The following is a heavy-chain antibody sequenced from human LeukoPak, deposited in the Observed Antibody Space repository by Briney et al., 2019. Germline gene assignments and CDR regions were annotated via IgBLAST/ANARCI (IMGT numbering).Heavy chain of an antibody. J-gene: IGHJ5*02. D-gene: IGHD3-3*01. CDR3: ARRGPRTYYDFWSPQGSKFDP. V-gene: IGHV4-39*01. CDR1: GGSISSSSYY. Sequence: PSETLSLTCTVSGGSISSSSYYWGWIRQPPGKGLEWIGSIYYSGSTYYNPSLKSRVTISVDTSKNQFSLKLSSVTAADTAVYYCARRGPRTYYDFWSPQGSKFDPWGQGTLVTVSS. CDR2: IYYSGST.